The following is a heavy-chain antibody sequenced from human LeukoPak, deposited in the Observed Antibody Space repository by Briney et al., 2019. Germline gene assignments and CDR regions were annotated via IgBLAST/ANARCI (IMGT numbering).Heavy chain of an antibody. J-gene: IGHJ4*02. Sequence: GGSLRLSCAASGFTFSSYAMSWVRQAPGKWLEWVSAISGSTYYADSVKGRFTISRDNSKNTLYLQMNSLRAEDTAIYYCAKGVRFLDWWILDYWGQGSLVTVSS. CDR2: ISGST. CDR3: AKGVRFLDWWILDY. CDR1: GFTFSSYA. V-gene: IGHV3-23*01. D-gene: IGHD3-9*01.